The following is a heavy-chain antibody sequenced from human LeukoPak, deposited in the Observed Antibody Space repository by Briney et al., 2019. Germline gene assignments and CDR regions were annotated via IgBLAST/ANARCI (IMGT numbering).Heavy chain of an antibody. Sequence: GGSLRLSCAASGFTFSGYWLHWVRQAPGKGLVWVSRINSDGSSTSYADSVKGRFTISRDNAKKTLYLQMNSLRAEDTAVYYCAKDRSTGGYFDYWGQGTLVTVSS. V-gene: IGHV3-74*01. D-gene: IGHD5/OR15-5a*01. CDR1: GFTFSGYW. CDR2: INSDGSST. J-gene: IGHJ4*02. CDR3: AKDRSTGGYFDY.